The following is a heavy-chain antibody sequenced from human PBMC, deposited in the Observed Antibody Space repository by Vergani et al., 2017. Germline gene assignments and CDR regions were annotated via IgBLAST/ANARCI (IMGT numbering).Heavy chain of an antibody. CDR3: ARDPGESSSWYSYFDC. CDR1: GFPFSSYV. J-gene: IGHJ4*02. Sequence: QVQLVESGGGVVQPGRSLRLSCAASGFPFSSYVMHWVRQPPGRGLEWVAVISYDGSNKYYADSVKGRFTISRDNSKNTLYLQMNSLRAEDTAVYYCARDPGESSSWYSYFDCWGQGPLVTVSA. V-gene: IGHV3-30-3*01. CDR2: ISYDGSNK. D-gene: IGHD6-13*01.